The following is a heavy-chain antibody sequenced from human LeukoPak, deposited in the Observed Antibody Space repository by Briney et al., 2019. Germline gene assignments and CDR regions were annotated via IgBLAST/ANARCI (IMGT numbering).Heavy chain of an antibody. Sequence: GGSLRLSCAASGFTFSNAWMSWVRQAPGKGLEWVGRIKSKTDGGTTDYAAPVKGRFTISRDDSKNTLYLQMNSLKTEDTAVYYCTTDLGGYDYGDHGGYWGQGTLVTVSS. CDR3: TTDLGGYDYGDHGGY. V-gene: IGHV3-15*01. D-gene: IGHD4-17*01. J-gene: IGHJ4*02. CDR2: IKSKTDGGTT. CDR1: GFTFSNAW.